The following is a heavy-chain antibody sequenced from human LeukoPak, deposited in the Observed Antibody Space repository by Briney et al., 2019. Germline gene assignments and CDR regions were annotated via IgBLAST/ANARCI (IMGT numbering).Heavy chain of an antibody. J-gene: IGHJ4*02. Sequence: SETLSLTCSVSGGSISSGGYYWSWIRQHPGKGLEWIGYIYYSGSTYYNPSLKSRVTISVDTSKNQFSLKLSSVTAADTAVYYCASYDSSGYRPPFDYWGQGTLVTVSS. CDR3: ASYDSSGYRPPFDY. CDR2: IYYSGST. CDR1: GGSISSGGYY. V-gene: IGHV4-31*03. D-gene: IGHD3-22*01.